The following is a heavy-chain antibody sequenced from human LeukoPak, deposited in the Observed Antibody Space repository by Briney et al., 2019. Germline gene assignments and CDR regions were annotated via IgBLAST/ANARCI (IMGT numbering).Heavy chain of an antibody. D-gene: IGHD2-2*01. J-gene: IGHJ6*03. Sequence: PSETLSLTCTVSGGSISSYYWSWIRQPPGKGLEWIGGINHSGSTNYNPSLKSRVTISVDTSKNQFSLKLSSVTAADTAVYYCARVIIVVVPAAPLYYYYMDVWGKGTTVTVSS. V-gene: IGHV4-34*01. CDR2: INHSGST. CDR3: ARVIIVVVPAAPLYYYYMDV. CDR1: GGSISSYY.